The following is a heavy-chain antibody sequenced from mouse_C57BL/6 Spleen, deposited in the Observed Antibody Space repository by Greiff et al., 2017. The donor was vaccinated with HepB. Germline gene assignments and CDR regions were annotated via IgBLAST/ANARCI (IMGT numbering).Heavy chain of an antibody. CDR2: IYPGSGNT. D-gene: IGHD1-1*01. CDR3: ARGEDYYGSSPSYAMDY. J-gene: IGHJ4*01. CDR1: GYTFTDYY. V-gene: IGHV1-76*01. Sequence: QVQLQQSGAELVRPGASVKLSCKASGYTFTDYYINWVKQRPGQGLEWIARIYPGSGNTYYNEKFKGKATLTAEKSSSTAYMQLSSLTSEDSAVYFCARGEDYYGSSPSYAMDYWGQGTSVTVSS.